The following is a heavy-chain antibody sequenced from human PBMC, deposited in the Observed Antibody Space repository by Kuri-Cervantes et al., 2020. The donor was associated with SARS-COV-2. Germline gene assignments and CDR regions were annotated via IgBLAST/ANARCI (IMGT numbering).Heavy chain of an antibody. J-gene: IGHJ4*02. CDR2: INHSGST. CDR1: GGSFSGYY. CDR3: ARVDWGSGHFDY. V-gene: IGHV4-34*01. Sequence: SETLSLTCAVYGGSFSGYYWSWIRQPPGKGLEWIGEINHSGSTNYNPSLKSRVTVSVDTSKNQFSLRLNSVTAADTAVYYCARVDWGSGHFDYWGQGILVTVSS. D-gene: IGHD3/OR15-3a*01.